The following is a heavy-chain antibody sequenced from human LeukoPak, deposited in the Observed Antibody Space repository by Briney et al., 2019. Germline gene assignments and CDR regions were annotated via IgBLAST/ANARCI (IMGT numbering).Heavy chain of an antibody. CDR2: ISGSGGST. D-gene: IGHD1-26*01. CDR1: GFTFSSYG. V-gene: IGHV3-23*01. Sequence: GGTLRLSCAASGFTFSSYGMSWVRQAPGKGLEWVSAISGSGGSTYYADSVKGRFTISRDNSKNTLYLQMNSLRAEDTAVYYCAKVEGATWGIDYWGQGTLVTVSS. J-gene: IGHJ4*02. CDR3: AKVEGATWGIDY.